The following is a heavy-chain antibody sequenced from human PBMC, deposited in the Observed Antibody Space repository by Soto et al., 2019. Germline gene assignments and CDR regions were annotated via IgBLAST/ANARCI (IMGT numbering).Heavy chain of an antibody. CDR1: GYTFTSYD. J-gene: IGHJ3*02. V-gene: IGHV1-8*01. D-gene: IGHD3-9*01. CDR3: ARGPVYYDILTGYYIDAFDI. CDR2: MIPNSGNT. Sequence: QVQLVQSGAEVKKPGASVKVSCKASGYTFTSYDINWVRQATGQGLEWMGWMIPNSGNTGYAQKFQGRVTMTRNTSISTAYMELSSLRSEDTAVYYCARGPVYYDILTGYYIDAFDIWGQGTMVTVSS.